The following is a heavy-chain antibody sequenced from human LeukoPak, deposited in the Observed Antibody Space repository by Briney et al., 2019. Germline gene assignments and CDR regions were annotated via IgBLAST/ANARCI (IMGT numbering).Heavy chain of an antibody. J-gene: IGHJ4*02. CDR1: GYTFTSYG. CDR3: ARDLARLLWFGESFDY. D-gene: IGHD3-10*01. Sequence: ASVKVSCKASGYTFTSYGISWVRQAPGQGLEWMGWISAYNGNTNYAQKLQGRVTMTTDTSTSTAYMELRSLRSDDTAVYYCARDLARLLWFGESFDYWGQGTLVTVSS. V-gene: IGHV1-18*01. CDR2: ISAYNGNT.